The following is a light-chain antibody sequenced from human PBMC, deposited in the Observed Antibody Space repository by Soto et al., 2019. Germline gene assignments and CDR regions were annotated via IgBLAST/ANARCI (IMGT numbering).Light chain of an antibody. Sequence: QSALTQPRSVSGSPGQSVTISCTGTSSDVGYYNYVSWYQHHPGKAPRLIIYEVVQRPSGVPDRFSGSKSGNTASLTVSGLQAADEADYFCKSYAGSNTYVFGSGTKLTVL. CDR1: SSDVGYYNY. CDR2: EVV. CDR3: KSYAGSNTYV. J-gene: IGLJ1*01. V-gene: IGLV2-8*01.